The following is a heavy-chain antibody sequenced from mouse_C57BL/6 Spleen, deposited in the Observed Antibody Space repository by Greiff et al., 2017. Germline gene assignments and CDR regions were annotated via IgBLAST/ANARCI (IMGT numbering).Heavy chain of an antibody. CDR3: AREFYYGSPVHYYAMDY. D-gene: IGHD1-1*01. Sequence: QVQLQQPGAELVKPGASVKLSCKASGYTFTSYWMHWVKQRPGRGLEWIGRIDPNSGGTKYNEKFKSKATLTVDKPSSTAYMQLSSLTSEGAAVYYCAREFYYGSPVHYYAMDYWGQGTSVTVSS. CDR1: GYTFTSYW. V-gene: IGHV1-72*01. CDR2: IDPNSGGT. J-gene: IGHJ4*01.